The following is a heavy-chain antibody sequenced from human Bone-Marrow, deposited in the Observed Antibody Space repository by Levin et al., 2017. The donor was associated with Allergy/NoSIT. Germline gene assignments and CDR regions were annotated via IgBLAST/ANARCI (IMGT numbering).Heavy chain of an antibody. CDR3: AREYDSSGGCVGY. V-gene: IGHV4-30-4*01. Sequence: SETLSLTCTVSGGSMSSGDYYWSWIRQPPGKGLEWIGYIYDSGSTSYNPSLKSRVSISIHTSKNQFSLKLSSLTAADTAVYYCAREYDSSGGCVGYWGRGTLVTVSS. CDR1: GGSMSSGDYY. J-gene: IGHJ4*02. D-gene: IGHD3-22*01. CDR2: IYDSGST.